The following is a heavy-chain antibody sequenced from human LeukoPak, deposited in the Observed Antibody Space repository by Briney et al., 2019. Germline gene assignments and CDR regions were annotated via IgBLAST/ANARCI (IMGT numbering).Heavy chain of an antibody. J-gene: IGHJ6*03. CDR2: INSYNGNT. D-gene: IGHD4-17*01. CDR1: GYTFTGYY. V-gene: IGHV1-18*04. Sequence: RASVKVSCKASGYTFTGYYMHWVRQAPGQGLEWMGWINSYNGNTNYAQKFQGRVTMTTDRSTSTAYMELRSLRSDDTAVYYCSRGAYDYGDYGVTNHYSYMDVWGKGTTVIVSS. CDR3: SRGAYDYGDYGVTNHYSYMDV.